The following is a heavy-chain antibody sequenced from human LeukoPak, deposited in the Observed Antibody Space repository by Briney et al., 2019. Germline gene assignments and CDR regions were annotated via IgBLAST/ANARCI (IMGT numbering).Heavy chain of an antibody. V-gene: IGHV3-64*01. D-gene: IGHD3-10*01. CDR3: ARDLSGGGLDY. CDR1: GFTFSVSV. Sequence: GGSLRLSCAASGFTFSVSVMHWVRQAAGKGLEYVSVISSNGGSTSYANSVKGRFTISRDNSKNTLYLQMGSLRAEDMAVYYCARDLSGGGLDYWGQGTLVTVSS. CDR2: ISSNGGST. J-gene: IGHJ4*02.